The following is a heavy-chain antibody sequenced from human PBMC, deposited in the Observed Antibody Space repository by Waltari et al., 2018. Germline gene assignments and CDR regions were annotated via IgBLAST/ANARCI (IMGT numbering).Heavy chain of an antibody. V-gene: IGHV3-7*01. D-gene: IGHD3-10*02. CDR3: ARDTSTDNWSRVPGY. Sequence: EVHLVESGGNLVQPGGSLRLSCAVSGFTFSSHWMTWVRQAQGKGLEWVANIKQDGSEKYYVDSVEGRFTISRDNAKNSLYLQMNSLRAEDTAVYYCARDTSTDNWSRVPGYWGQGTLVTVSS. CDR1: GFTFSSHW. J-gene: IGHJ4*02. CDR2: IKQDGSEK.